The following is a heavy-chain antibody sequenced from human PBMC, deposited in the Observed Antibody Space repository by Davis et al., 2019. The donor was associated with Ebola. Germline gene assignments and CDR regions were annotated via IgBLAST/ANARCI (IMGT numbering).Heavy chain of an antibody. CDR1: DASVTSHY. Sequence: PGGSLRLSCTASDASVTSHYWNWVRQPPGKGLDWIGIIYYGWRTNYSPSLKSRVAISADTSKNQFSLILRSVTAADTAVYYCVRFGHGAYWGQGMLVTVSA. V-gene: IGHV4-59*02. CDR3: VRFGHGAY. CDR2: IYYGWRT. J-gene: IGHJ4*02. D-gene: IGHD3-16*01.